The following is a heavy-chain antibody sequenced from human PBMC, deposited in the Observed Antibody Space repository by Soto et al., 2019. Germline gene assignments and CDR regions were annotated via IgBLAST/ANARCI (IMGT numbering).Heavy chain of an antibody. Sequence: GGSLRLSCAASGFTFSKYAMAWVRQAPGKGLEWVSVIASGGGGIHYADSVNGRFTISRDTSKATVYLQMNSLRVDDTAVYYCAKYDSPDPTRTFDYWGRGSLVTVSS. J-gene: IGHJ4*02. D-gene: IGHD1-1*01. V-gene: IGHV3-23*01. CDR2: IASGGGGI. CDR3: AKYDSPDPTRTFDY. CDR1: GFTFSKYA.